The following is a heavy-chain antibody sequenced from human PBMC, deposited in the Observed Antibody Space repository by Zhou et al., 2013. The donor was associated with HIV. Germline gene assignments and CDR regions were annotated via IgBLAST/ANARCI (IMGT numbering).Heavy chain of an antibody. CDR2: FGTA. CDR3: ARGVVPAAIGYYYYYYYMDV. CDR1: GGTFSSYA. Sequence: QVQLVQSGAEVKKPGSSVKVSCKASGGTFSSYAIFGTANYAQKFQGRVTITTDESTSTAYMELSSLRSEDTAVYYCARGVVPAAIGYYYYYYYMDVWGKGTTVTVSS. V-gene: IGHV1-69*05. D-gene: IGHD2-2*01. J-gene: IGHJ6*03.